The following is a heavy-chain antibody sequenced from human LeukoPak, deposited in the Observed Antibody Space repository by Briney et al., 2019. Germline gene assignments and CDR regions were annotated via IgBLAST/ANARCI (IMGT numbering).Heavy chain of an antibody. J-gene: IGHJ5*02. CDR1: GFTFSSYE. CDR2: IRSSGSTI. Sequence: GGSLRLSCAASGFTFSSYEMNWVRQAPGKGREWVSYIRSSGSTIYYADSVKGRFTISRDNAKNSLYLQMNSLRAEDTAVYYCARESSVNWFDPWGQGTLVTVSS. D-gene: IGHD5/OR15-5a*01. CDR3: ARESSVNWFDP. V-gene: IGHV3-48*03.